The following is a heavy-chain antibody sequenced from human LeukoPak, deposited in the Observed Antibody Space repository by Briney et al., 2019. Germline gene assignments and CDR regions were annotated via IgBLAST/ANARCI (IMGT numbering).Heavy chain of an antibody. CDR3: ATLVRGYSYGTDY. J-gene: IGHJ4*02. V-gene: IGHV4-59*05. CDR2: IYYSGST. D-gene: IGHD5-18*01. CDR1: GFTFSIYW. Sequence: PGGSLRLSCAASGFTFSIYWMSWVRQAPGKGLEWIGSIYYSGSTYYNPSLKSRVTISVDTSKNQFSLKLSSVTAADTAVYYCATLVRGYSYGTDYWGQGTLVTVSS.